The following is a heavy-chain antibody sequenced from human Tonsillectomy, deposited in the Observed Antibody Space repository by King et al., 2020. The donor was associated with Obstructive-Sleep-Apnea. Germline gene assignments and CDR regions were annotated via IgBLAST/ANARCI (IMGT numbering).Heavy chain of an antibody. Sequence: QLQESGPGLVKPSETLSLTCTVSGGSISSSSYYWGWIRQPPGKGLEWIESIYYTGSTYYNPSLKSRVTISVDTSKNQFSLKLSSVTAADTAVYYCASVRYSYGYLSAFDIWGQGTMVTVS. CDR3: ASVRYSYGYLSAFDI. CDR1: GGSISSSSYY. J-gene: IGHJ3*02. D-gene: IGHD5-18*01. CDR2: IYYTGST. V-gene: IGHV4-39*07.